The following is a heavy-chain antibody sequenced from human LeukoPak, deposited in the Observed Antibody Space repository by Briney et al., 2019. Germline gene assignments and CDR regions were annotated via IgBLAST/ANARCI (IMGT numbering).Heavy chain of an antibody. D-gene: IGHD3-10*01. CDR2: NNPSGGST. Sequence: ASVKVSCKASGYTFTSYYMHWVRQAPGQGLEWMGINNPSGGSTSYAQKFQGRVTMTKDTSTSTVYMELSSLRSEDTAVYYCARDSPRITMVRGALPGYWGQGTLVTVSS. CDR1: GYTFTSYY. CDR3: ARDSPRITMVRGALPGY. J-gene: IGHJ4*02. V-gene: IGHV1-46*01.